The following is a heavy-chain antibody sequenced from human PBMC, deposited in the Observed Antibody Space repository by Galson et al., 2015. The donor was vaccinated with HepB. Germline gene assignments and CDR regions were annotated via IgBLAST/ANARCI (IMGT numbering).Heavy chain of an antibody. CDR1: GYTLTELS. J-gene: IGHJ6*03. D-gene: IGHD6-13*01. CDR3: ATTYSSSWDGSADYYYMDV. CDR2: FDPEDGET. V-gene: IGHV1-24*01. Sequence: SVKVSCKVSGYTLTELSMHWVRQAPGKGLEWMGGFDPEDGETIYAQKFQGRVTMTEDASTDTAYMELSSLRSEDTAVYYCATTYSSSWDGSADYYYMDVWGKGTTVTVSS.